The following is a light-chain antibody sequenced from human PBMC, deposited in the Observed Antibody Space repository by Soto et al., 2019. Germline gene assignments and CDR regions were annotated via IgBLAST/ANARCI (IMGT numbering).Light chain of an antibody. CDR1: QSVSIY. V-gene: IGKV3-11*01. J-gene: IGKJ3*01. CDR3: QQRSNWPLT. CDR2: DAS. Sequence: EVVLSQSPGTRSLSPGERATLSCRASQSVSIYLAWYQQKPGQAHRXLIYDASNRATGIPARFSGAGSGTDLTITIRRLQPEDGEVYYCQQRSNWPLTFGHGTKVDIK.